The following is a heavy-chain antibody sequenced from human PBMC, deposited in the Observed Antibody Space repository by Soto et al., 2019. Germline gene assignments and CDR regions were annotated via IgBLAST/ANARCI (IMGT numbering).Heavy chain of an antibody. CDR2: IYYSGST. Sequence: QLQLQESGPGLVKPSETLSLTCTVSGGSISSSSYYWGWIRQPPGKGLEWIGRIYYSGSTYYNPSXXXRXPISVDPSKNQFSLKLSSVTAADTAVYYCATLWGQDWGQGTLVTVSS. CDR1: GGSISSSSYY. CDR3: ATLWGQD. V-gene: IGHV4-39*01. J-gene: IGHJ4*02. D-gene: IGHD3-10*01.